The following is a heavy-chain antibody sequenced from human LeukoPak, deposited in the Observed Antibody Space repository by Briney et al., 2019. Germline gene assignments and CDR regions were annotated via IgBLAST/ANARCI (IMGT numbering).Heavy chain of an antibody. D-gene: IGHD6-13*01. CDR3: AKTPGIAAAGNFDY. V-gene: IGHV3-23*01. Sequence: GGSLRLSCAASGFTFSSYAMTWVRRAPGKGLEWVSVISGSGGSTYYADSVKGRFTISRDNSKNTLYLQMNSLRAEDTAVYYCAKTPGIAAAGNFDYWGQGTLVTVSS. J-gene: IGHJ4*02. CDR2: ISGSGGST. CDR1: GFTFSSYA.